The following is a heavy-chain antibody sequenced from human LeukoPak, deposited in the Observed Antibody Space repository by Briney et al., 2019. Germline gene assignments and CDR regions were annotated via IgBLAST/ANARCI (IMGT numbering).Heavy chain of an antibody. CDR2: IIPIFGTA. CDR3: ARAYSYGSVLHYCYGMDV. CDR1: GGTFSSYT. J-gene: IGHJ6*02. Sequence: ASVKVSCTAPGGTFSSYTISWVRQTPGQGLEWMGGIIPIFGTANYAQKFQGRVTITADESTSTAYMELSSLRSEDTAVYYCARAYSYGSVLHYCYGMDVWGQGTTVTVSS. D-gene: IGHD5-18*01. V-gene: IGHV1-69*13.